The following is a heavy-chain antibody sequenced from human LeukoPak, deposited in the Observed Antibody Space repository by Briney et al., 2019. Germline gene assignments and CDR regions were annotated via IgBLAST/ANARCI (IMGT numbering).Heavy chain of an antibody. D-gene: IGHD5-18*01. CDR3: ASGRGLYSFYAFNI. J-gene: IGHJ3*02. CDR1: GGSISSYY. Sequence: SETLSLACTVSGGSISSYYWSWIRQPPGKGLEWIGYIYYSGSTNYNPSLKSRVTISVDKSKNQFSLKLTSVTAADTAVYYCASGRGLYSFYAFNIWGQGTMVTVSS. V-gene: IGHV4-59*01. CDR2: IYYSGST.